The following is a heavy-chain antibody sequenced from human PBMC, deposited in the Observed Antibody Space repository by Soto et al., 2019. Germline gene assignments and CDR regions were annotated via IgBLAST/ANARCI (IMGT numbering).Heavy chain of an antibody. V-gene: IGHV2-5*02. CDR1: GFSLTTSGVG. CDR3: AHSPADLPAGCYDH. J-gene: IGHJ4*02. Sequence: QITLKESGPTLVKPTQPLTLTCTFSGFSLTTSGVGVGWIRQPPGKALEWLGVIYWDDNERYSPSLKSRLTITKHTSKNHVVLTMTNMYPVDTATYYCAHSPADLPAGCYDHWGQGTLVTVSS. CDR2: IYWDDNE. D-gene: IGHD6-25*01.